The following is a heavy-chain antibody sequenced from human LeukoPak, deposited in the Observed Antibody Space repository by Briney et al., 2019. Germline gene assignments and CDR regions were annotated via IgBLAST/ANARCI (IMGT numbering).Heavy chain of an antibody. CDR1: GGSISSYY. Sequence: SETLSLTCTVSGGSISSYYWSWIRQPPGKGLEWIGYIYYSGSTNYNTSLKSRVTISVDTSKNQFSLKLSSVTAADTAVYYCARVGGTDYDYVWGSYRPYYFDYWGQGTLVTVSS. D-gene: IGHD3-16*02. J-gene: IGHJ4*02. CDR3: ARVGGTDYDYVWGSYRPYYFDY. CDR2: IYYSGST. V-gene: IGHV4-59*01.